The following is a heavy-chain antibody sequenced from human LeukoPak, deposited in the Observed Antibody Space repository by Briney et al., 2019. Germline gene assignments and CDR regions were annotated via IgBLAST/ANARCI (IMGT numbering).Heavy chain of an antibody. CDR3: ARGLGSGRHAFDI. V-gene: IGHV3-48*03. Sequence: GGSLRLSCAASGFTFSSYEMTWVRQAPGKGLEWISYISASGGRRTYADSAKGRFTISRDNAKNSLYLQMNSLRAEDTAVYYCARGLGSGRHAFDIWGQGAMVTVSS. J-gene: IGHJ3*02. CDR2: ISASGGRR. CDR1: GFTFSSYE. D-gene: IGHD3-10*01.